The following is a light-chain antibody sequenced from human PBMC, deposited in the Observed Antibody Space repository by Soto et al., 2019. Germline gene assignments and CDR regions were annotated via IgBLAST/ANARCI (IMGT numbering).Light chain of an antibody. J-gene: IGLJ1*01. Sequence: QSALTQPASVSGSPGLSITISCTGTRSDVGGYNLVSWYQLHPGKAPKLIIYEVSKRPSGLSNRFSGSKSGSTASLTISGLQAEDEADYYCCSYAGPTIYYVFGNGTKLTVL. CDR2: EVS. V-gene: IGLV2-23*02. CDR1: RSDVGGYNL. CDR3: CSYAGPTIYYV.